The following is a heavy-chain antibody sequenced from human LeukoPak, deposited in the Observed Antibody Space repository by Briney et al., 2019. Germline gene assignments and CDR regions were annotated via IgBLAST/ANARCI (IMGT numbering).Heavy chain of an antibody. CDR2: ISSSSSYI. CDR3: ARDSPNEAILWWSIDY. J-gene: IGHJ4*02. CDR1: GFTFSSYS. D-gene: IGHD2-21*01. Sequence: PGGSLRLSCAASGFTFSSYSMNWVRQAPGKGLEWVSSISSSSSYIYYEESVKGRFSISRDNARNSLYLQVNSLRAEDTAVYYCARDSPNEAILWWSIDYWGQGTLVTVSS. V-gene: IGHV3-21*01.